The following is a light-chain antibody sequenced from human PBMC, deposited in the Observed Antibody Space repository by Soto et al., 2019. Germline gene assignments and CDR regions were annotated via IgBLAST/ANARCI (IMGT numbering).Light chain of an antibody. CDR3: QQSYSTLIT. Sequence: IQMTQSASSLSASVGDRVTITFRASQSISSYLNWYQQKPGKATKILIYAASSLQSGVPSRFSGSGSGTDFTLTISSLQPEDFATYYCQQSYSTLITFGQGTRLEIK. CDR2: AAS. CDR1: QSISSY. J-gene: IGKJ5*01. V-gene: IGKV1-39*01.